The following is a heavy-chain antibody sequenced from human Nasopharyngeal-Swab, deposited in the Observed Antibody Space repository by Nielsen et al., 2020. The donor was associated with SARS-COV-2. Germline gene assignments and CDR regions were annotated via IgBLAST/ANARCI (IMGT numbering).Heavy chain of an antibody. CDR3: IAAAGTGSFDY. V-gene: IGHV3-23*01. CDR2: ISGSGGST. J-gene: IGHJ4*02. Sequence: GESLKISCAASGFTFSSYAMHWVRQAPGKGLEWVSAISGSGGSTYYADSVKGRFTISRDNSKNTLYLQMNSLRAEDTAVYYCIAAAGTGSFDYWGQGTLVTVSS. D-gene: IGHD6-13*01. CDR1: GFTFSSYA.